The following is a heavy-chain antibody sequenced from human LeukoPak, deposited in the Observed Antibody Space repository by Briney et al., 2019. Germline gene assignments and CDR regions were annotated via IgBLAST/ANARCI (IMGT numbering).Heavy chain of an antibody. Sequence: PGGSLGLSCAASGFTFSSYAMHWVRQAPGKGLEWVAVISYDGSNKYYADSVKGRFTISRDNAKNSLYLQMNSLRAEDTAVYYCARDPSDDYGDYVDYWGQGTLVTVSS. V-gene: IGHV3-30-3*01. CDR1: GFTFSSYA. D-gene: IGHD4-17*01. CDR2: ISYDGSNK. CDR3: ARDPSDDYGDYVDY. J-gene: IGHJ4*02.